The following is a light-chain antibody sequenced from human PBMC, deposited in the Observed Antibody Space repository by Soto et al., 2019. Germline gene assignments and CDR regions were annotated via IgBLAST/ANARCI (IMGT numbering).Light chain of an antibody. Sequence: EKLMSQSPATLSVSPGERVTLSCRASQSVSSSYLAWYQQKPGQAPRLLIYGASSRATGIPDRFSGSGSGTQFTLTISSLQPDDFATYYCQQYKSYWTFGQGTKVDIK. V-gene: IGKV3D-15*01. CDR2: GAS. J-gene: IGKJ1*01. CDR1: QSVSSSY. CDR3: QQYKSYWT.